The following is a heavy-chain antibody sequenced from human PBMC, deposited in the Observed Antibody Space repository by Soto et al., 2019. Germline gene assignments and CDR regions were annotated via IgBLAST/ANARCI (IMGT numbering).Heavy chain of an antibody. D-gene: IGHD1-1*01. CDR1: GGSISSYY. V-gene: IGHV4-59*08. CDR3: ARHRHNQGFEYYFDS. CDR2: IYFSGST. Sequence: SETLSLTCTVSGGSISSYYWSWIRLPPGKGLEWFGYIYFSGSTNYNPSRKIRVTISVDTSKNQFSLKLSSVTAADTAVYYCARHRHNQGFEYYFDSWGQGTLVTVSS. J-gene: IGHJ4*02.